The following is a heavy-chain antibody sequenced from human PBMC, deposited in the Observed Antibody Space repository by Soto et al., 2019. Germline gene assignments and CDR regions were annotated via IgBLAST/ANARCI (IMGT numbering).Heavy chain of an antibody. V-gene: IGHV1-2*04. CDR2: INPNSGGT. J-gene: IGHJ4*02. CDR3: ARGGNDILTGYYTQVDY. D-gene: IGHD3-9*01. CDR1: GYTFTGYY. Sequence: GASVKVSCKASGYTFTGYYMHWVRQAPRQGLEWMGWINPNSGGTNYAQKFQGWVTMTRDTSISTAYMELSRLRSDDTAVYYCARGGNDILTGYYTQVDYWGQGTLVTVS.